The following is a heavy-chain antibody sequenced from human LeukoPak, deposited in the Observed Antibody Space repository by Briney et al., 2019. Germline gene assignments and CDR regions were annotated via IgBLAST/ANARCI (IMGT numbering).Heavy chain of an antibody. CDR3: ARAAGWGDTGYFQY. D-gene: IGHD2-21*02. CDR2: IYSDDMT. V-gene: IGHV3-53*04. CDR1: GGSIRSYY. J-gene: IGHJ1*01. Sequence: ETLSLTCTVSGGSIRSYYWNWVRQAPGKGLEWVSVIYSDDMTNYADSVKGRFTISRHNSKNTLYLQMNSLRTEDTAVYYCARAAGWGDTGYFQYWGQGTLVTVSS.